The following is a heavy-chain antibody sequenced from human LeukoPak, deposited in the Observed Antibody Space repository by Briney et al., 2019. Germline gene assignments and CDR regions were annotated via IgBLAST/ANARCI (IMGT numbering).Heavy chain of an antibody. CDR3: ARERTLSRCFDY. J-gene: IGHJ4*02. Sequence: PGGSLRLSCAASGFTFNDAWMNWVRQAPGTGLEWVGRIKSKTDGGTTDYAAPVKGRFTISRDDSKNTLYLQMNSLKTEDTAVYYCARERTLSRCFDYWGQGTLVTVSS. V-gene: IGHV3-15*01. CDR2: IKSKTDGGTT. D-gene: IGHD3-3*02. CDR1: GFTFNDAW.